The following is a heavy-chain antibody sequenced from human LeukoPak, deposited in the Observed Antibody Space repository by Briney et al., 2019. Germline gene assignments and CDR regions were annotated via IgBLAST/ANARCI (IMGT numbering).Heavy chain of an antibody. CDR3: ARDLLLRSSAAAGTKFDY. V-gene: IGHV3-20*04. D-gene: IGHD6-13*01. Sequence: GGSLRLSCVASGFTFDDYGMNWVRQAPGKGLEWISGINWNGGSTGYADSVKGRFTISRDNAKNSLYLQMNSLRAEDTALYYCARDLLLRSSAAAGTKFDYWGQGTLVTVSS. CDR1: GFTFDDYG. CDR2: INWNGGST. J-gene: IGHJ4*02.